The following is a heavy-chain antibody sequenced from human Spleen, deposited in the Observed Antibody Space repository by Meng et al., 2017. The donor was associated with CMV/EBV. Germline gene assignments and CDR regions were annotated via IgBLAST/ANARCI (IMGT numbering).Heavy chain of an antibody. J-gene: IGHJ5*02. D-gene: IGHD6-19*01. V-gene: IGHV4-59*01. CDR1: GGSISNYY. CDR3: ARSGIAVVGRGRWFDP. Sequence: SETLSLTCTVSGGSISNYYWSWIRQTPGKGLEWLGYIYYTGSTKYNPSLKSRGTISLDTSKNQFSLRLSSATAADTAVYYCARSGIAVVGRGRWFDPWGQGTLVTVSS. CDR2: IYYTGST.